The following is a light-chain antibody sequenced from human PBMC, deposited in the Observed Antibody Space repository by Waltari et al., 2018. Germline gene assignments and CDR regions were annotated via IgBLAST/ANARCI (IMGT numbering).Light chain of an antibody. Sequence: DIQLTQSPSSLSASVGDRVTITCRASQNIDTFLNWYQQRPGKAPKVLIYGASSLQSGVPSRFSGSGSGTHFTLTMSSLQPDDFATYFCQQSHTMMYTFGQGTKLEIK. V-gene: IGKV1-39*01. CDR3: QQSHTMMYT. CDR2: GAS. CDR1: QNIDTF. J-gene: IGKJ2*01.